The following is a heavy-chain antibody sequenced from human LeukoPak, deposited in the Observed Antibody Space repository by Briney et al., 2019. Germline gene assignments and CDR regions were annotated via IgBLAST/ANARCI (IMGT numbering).Heavy chain of an antibody. CDR3: ATAHRGYSTG. J-gene: IGHJ4*02. Sequence: SETLSLTCTVSGGSISSSGYYWSWIRQHPGKGLEWIGYIYYSGSTYYNPSLKSRLTISLDTSKNQFSLNLSSVTAADTAVYCATAHRGYSTGWGQGTLVTVSS. CDR1: GGSISSSGYY. D-gene: IGHD6-25*01. CDR2: IYYSGST. V-gene: IGHV4-31*03.